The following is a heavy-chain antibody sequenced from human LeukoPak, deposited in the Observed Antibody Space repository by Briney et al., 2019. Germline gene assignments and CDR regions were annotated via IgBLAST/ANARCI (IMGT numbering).Heavy chain of an antibody. J-gene: IGHJ5*02. Sequence: PGRSLRLSCAASGFTFDDYAMHWVRQAPGKGLEWVSGISWNSGSIGYADSVKGRFTISRDNAKNSLYLQMNSLRAEDTAVYYCARALRGYSSGWYQDGFDPWGQGTLVTVSS. CDR2: ISWNSGSI. CDR3: ARALRGYSSGWYQDGFDP. CDR1: GFTFDDYA. D-gene: IGHD6-19*01. V-gene: IGHV3-9*01.